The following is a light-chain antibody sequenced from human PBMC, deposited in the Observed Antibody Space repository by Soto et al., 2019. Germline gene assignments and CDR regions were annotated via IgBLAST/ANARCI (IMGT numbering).Light chain of an antibody. J-gene: IGKJ5*01. CDR3: QRYGSAPVT. CDR2: GAS. CDR1: QSVSSSY. Sequence: EIVLTQSPGTLSLSPGERATLSCRASQSVSSSYLAWYQQKPGQAPRLLIYGASSRATGIPDRFSGSGSGTDFTLTISRLDPEEFAVYYCQRYGSAPVTFGQGTRLEIK. V-gene: IGKV3-20*01.